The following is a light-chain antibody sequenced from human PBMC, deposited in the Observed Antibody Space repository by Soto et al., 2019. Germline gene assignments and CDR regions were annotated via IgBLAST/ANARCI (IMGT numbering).Light chain of an antibody. CDR2: EGN. CDR3: CSYASSSTYV. Sequence: QSALTQPASVSGSPGQSITISCTGTSSDVGSYNLVSWFQHHPGKAPKLMIYEGNKRPSGVSNRFSGSKSGNTASLTISGLQAEVEADYYCCSYASSSTYVFGTGTKLTVL. CDR1: SSDVGSYNL. J-gene: IGLJ1*01. V-gene: IGLV2-23*01.